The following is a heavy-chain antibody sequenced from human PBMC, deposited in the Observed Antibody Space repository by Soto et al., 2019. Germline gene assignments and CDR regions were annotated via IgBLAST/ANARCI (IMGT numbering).Heavy chain of an antibody. CDR1: GFSLSTSGVG. J-gene: IGHJ5*02. CDR3: AHATVAVAGIGDRFDP. D-gene: IGHD6-19*01. Sequence: QITLKESGPPLVKPTQTLTLTCTFSGFSLSTSGVGVGWIRQPPGKALEWLALIYWDDDKRYSPSLKSRLTITKDTSKNQVVLTMTNMDPVDTATHYCAHATVAVAGIGDRFDPWGQGTLVTVSS. V-gene: IGHV2-5*02. CDR2: IYWDDDK.